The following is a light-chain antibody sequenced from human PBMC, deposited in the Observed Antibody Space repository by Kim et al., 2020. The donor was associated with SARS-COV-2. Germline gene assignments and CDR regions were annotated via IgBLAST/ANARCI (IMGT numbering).Light chain of an antibody. CDR2: GAS. V-gene: IGKV1-39*01. J-gene: IGKJ2*03. Sequence: SASGGDRVTVTCRASQSISKSLNWYQQKPGEAPRVVIFGASTLQSGVPSRFSGSGSGTDFTLTISSLQPEDSATYFCQQTFSTPYSFGQGTKLE. CDR1: QSISKS. CDR3: QQTFSTPYS.